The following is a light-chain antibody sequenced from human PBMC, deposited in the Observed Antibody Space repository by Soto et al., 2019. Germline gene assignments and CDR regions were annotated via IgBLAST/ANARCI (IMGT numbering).Light chain of an antibody. CDR1: NSDVGGYKY. CDR2: DVS. V-gene: IGLV2-14*01. Sequence: QSALTQPPSVSGSPGQSITISCTGTNSDVGGYKYVSWYQLHPGKAPKLMIYDVSNRPSGVSSRFSGSKSGNTASLTISGLQAKDEADYYCSSYTSSNTLYLFGTGTKVTVL. J-gene: IGLJ1*01. CDR3: SSYTSSNTLYL.